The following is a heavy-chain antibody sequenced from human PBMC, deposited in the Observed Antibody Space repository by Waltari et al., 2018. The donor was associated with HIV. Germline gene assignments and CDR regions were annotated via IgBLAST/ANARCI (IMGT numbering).Heavy chain of an antibody. Sequence: QVQLVESGGGVVQPGRSLRLSCAASGFTFSSYGMHWVRQAPGKGLEWVAVIWYDGSNKYYADSVKGRFTISRDNSKNTLYLQMNSLRAEDTAVYYCASGGSSWSGIVGMDVWGQGTTVTVSS. CDR1: GFTFSSYG. CDR2: IWYDGSNK. V-gene: IGHV3-33*01. CDR3: ASGGSSWSGIVGMDV. D-gene: IGHD6-13*01. J-gene: IGHJ6*02.